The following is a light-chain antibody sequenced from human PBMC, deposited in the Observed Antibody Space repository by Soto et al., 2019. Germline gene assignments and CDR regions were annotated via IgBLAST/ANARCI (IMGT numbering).Light chain of an antibody. V-gene: IGKV4-1*01. CDR3: QQYYSTPRT. Sequence: DIVMTQSPDSLTVSLGERTTINCKSSQSVFYSSNNKNYIAWYQQKPGQPPNLLIYWASTRESGVPDRFSGSGSGTDFTLTIISLQAEDVAVYYCQQYYSTPRTFGQGTKVEIK. J-gene: IGKJ1*01. CDR2: WAS. CDR1: QSVFYSSNNKNY.